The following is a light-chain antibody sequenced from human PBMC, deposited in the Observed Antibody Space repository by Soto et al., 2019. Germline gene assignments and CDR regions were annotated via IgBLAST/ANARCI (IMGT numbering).Light chain of an antibody. CDR2: EVN. CDR1: SSDIGGSDF. V-gene: IGLV2-14*01. J-gene: IGLJ2*01. Sequence: QSALTQPASVSGSLGQSITISCTGTSSDIGGSDFVSWYQQHPGKAPKLVMSEVNNRPSGVSSRFSGSKSGNTASLTISGLQAEDEADYYCCSYTTTNTVVFGGGTKLTVL. CDR3: CSYTTTNTVV.